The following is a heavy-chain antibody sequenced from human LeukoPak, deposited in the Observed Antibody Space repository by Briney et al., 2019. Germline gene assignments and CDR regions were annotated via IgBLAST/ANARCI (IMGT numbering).Heavy chain of an antibody. V-gene: IGHV1-18*01. CDR2: ISAYNGNT. J-gene: IGHJ4*02. CDR1: GGTFNSHA. CDR3: ARDGAYYYDSSGYPDY. D-gene: IGHD3-22*01. Sequence: ASVKVSCKASGGTFNSHAICWVRQAPGQGLEWMGWISAYNGNTNYAQKLQGRVTMTTDTSTSTAYMELRSLRSDDTAVYYCARDGAYYYDSSGYPDYWGQGTLVTVSS.